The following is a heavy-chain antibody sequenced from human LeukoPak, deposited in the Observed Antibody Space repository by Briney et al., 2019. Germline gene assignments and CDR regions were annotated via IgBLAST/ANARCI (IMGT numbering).Heavy chain of an antibody. J-gene: IGHJ4*02. CDR2: VYPGDSDT. Sequence: GESLKISCKASGYSFTSYWIAWVRQMPGKGLEWMGIVYPGDSDTRYSPSFQGQVIISADKSISTAYLQWRSLQAPDTAIYYCAGRRDTSMMNPLFHPFDYWGQGTLVTVSS. CDR1: GYSFTSYW. CDR3: AGRRDTSMMNPLFHPFDY. D-gene: IGHD5-18*01. V-gene: IGHV5-51*01.